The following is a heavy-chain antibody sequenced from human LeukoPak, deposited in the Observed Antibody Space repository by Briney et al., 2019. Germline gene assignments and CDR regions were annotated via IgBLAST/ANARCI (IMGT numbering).Heavy chain of an antibody. J-gene: IGHJ4*01. V-gene: IGHV3-7*01. CDR3: AREGFYFFDF. Sequence: GGSLRLSCAASGFTFTNNFMSWVRQVPGKGLEWVANIKQDGSEKTYADSVRGRFTIFRDNAKDSVYLQMNSLRAEDSAIYYCAREGFYFFDFWGQGTLVADSS. CDR1: GFTFTNNF. CDR2: IKQDGSEK.